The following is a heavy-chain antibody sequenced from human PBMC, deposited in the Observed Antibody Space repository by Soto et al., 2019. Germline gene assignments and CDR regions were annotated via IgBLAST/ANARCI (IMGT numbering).Heavy chain of an antibody. CDR1: GGSISDHY. J-gene: IGHJ4*01. V-gene: IGHV4-59*11. CDR2: GLRHEFV. CDR3: VAGPDHAKSAY. Sequence: QMHLQESGPGLVKPSETLSLTCTVSGGSISDHYLSWTRQPPGKGLEWIGYGLRHEFVGTNPSLTSRVTISVDTSKKQFSLRLNSVTAADTVVYYCVAGPDHAKSAYWGQGTLVTVSS.